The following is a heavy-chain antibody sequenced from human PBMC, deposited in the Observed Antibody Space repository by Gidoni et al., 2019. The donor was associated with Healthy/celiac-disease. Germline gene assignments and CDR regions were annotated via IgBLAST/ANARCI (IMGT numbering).Heavy chain of an antibody. V-gene: IGHV3-23*01. CDR3: AKDGGRVVAATARPWYFDL. D-gene: IGHD2-15*01. Sequence: EVQLLESGGGLVQPGGSLRLSCAASGFTFSSYAMSWVRQAPGKGLEWVSAISGSGGSTYYADSVKGRFTISRDNSKNTLYLQMNSLRAEDTAVYYCAKDGGRVVAATARPWYFDLWGRGTLVTVSS. CDR1: GFTFSSYA. CDR2: ISGSGGST. J-gene: IGHJ2*01.